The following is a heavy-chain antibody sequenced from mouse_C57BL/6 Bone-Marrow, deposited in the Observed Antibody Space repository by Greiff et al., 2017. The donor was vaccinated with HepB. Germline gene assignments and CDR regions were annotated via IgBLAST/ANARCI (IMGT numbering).Heavy chain of an antibody. V-gene: IGHV1-55*01. CDR1: GYTFTSYW. CDR2: IYPGSGST. Sequence: VQLQQPGAELVKPGASVKLSCKASGYTFTSYWITWVKQRPGQGLEWIGDIYPGSGSTNYNEKFMSKATLTVDTSSSTAYMQLSSLTSEDSAVYYCARELRLRGNYFDYWGQGTTLTVSS. J-gene: IGHJ2*01. CDR3: ARELRLRGNYFDY. D-gene: IGHD3-2*02.